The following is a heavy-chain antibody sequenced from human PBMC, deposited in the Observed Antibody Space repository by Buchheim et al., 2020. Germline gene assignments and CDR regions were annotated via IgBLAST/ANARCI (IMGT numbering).Heavy chain of an antibody. D-gene: IGHD2-8*01. CDR3: ARDHCTNGVCQYYYYYGMDV. J-gene: IGHJ6*02. CDR1: GYTFTGYY. CDR2: INPNSGGT. Sequence: QVQLVQSGAEVKKPGASVKVSCKASGYTFTGYYMHWVRQAPGQGLEWMGWINPNSGGTNYAQKFQGRVTMTRDPSISTAYMELSRLRSDDTAVYYCARDHCTNGVCQYYYYYGMDVWGQGTT. V-gene: IGHV1-2*02.